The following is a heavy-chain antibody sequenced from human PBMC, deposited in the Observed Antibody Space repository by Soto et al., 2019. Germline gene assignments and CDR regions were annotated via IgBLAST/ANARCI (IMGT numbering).Heavy chain of an antibody. CDR1: GGTFNTYA. CDR2: ISPMFSAA. V-gene: IGHV1-69*19. D-gene: IGHD3-10*01. CDR3: SREVQVHTPAFVY. J-gene: IGHJ4*02. Sequence: QVQLVQSGAEMKKPGSSVKVSCQSSGGTFNTYAMNWVRQAPGQGPEWMGYISPMFSAANYAPKFQGRVTITADESTGTSYMQVSSLTSEDTALYFCSREVQVHTPAFVYWGQGTLVTVSS.